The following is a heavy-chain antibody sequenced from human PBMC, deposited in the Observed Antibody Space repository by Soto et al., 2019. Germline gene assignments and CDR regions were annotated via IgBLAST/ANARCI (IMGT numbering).Heavy chain of an antibody. CDR2: ISGSSDYI. D-gene: IGHD1-26*01. CDR1: GFPFSSHS. CDR3: ARGSIILVGAATRPLDY. J-gene: IGHJ4*02. Sequence: EVQLVESGGGLVKPGGSLRLACAAYGFPFSSHSMFWVRQAPGKGLEWVSSISGSSDYIFYADSVKGRFTIFRDNAKNSLFLQMNSLRAEDTAMYYCARGSIILVGAATRPLDYWGQGNLVTVSS. V-gene: IGHV3-21*01.